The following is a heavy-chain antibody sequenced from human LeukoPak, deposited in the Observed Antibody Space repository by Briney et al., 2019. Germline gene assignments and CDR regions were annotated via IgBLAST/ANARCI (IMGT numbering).Heavy chain of an antibody. CDR3: ARDNWGSLDY. CDR2: DSNNGNI. D-gene: IGHD7-27*01. J-gene: IGHJ4*02. V-gene: IGHV4-59*11. CDR1: ASSISSHS. Sequence: SETLSLTCTVSASSISSHSWGWIRQPPGKGLEWIGYDSNNGNINYNPDLKSRVTIPVDTSKRQFSLKLSSVTAADTAVYYCARDNWGSLDYWGQGILVTVSS.